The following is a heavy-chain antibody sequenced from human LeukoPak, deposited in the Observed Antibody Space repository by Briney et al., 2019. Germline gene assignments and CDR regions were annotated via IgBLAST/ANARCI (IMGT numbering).Heavy chain of an antibody. CDR3: ARGLGHYYDSSGYYFNWFDP. V-gene: IGHV4-39*07. D-gene: IGHD3-22*01. CDR1: GGSISSSRYY. CDR2: IYYSGST. J-gene: IGHJ5*02. Sequence: SETLSLTCTVSGGSISSSRYYWGWIRQPPGKGLEWIGTIYYSGSTYYNPSLKSRVTISVDTSKNQFSLKLSSVTAADTAVYYCARGLGHYYDSSGYYFNWFDPWGQGTLVTVSS.